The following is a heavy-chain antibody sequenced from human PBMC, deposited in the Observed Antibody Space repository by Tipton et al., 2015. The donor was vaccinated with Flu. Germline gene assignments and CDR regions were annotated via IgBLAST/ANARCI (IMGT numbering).Heavy chain of an antibody. CDR1: GFIFSDYA. CDR2: ISRRNNNV. D-gene: IGHD3-10*01. CDR3: AREPAPIGSPKSDAFDV. Sequence: GSLRLSCAASGFIFSDYAMHWVRQAPGKGLEWVSSISRRNNNVDYADSVKGRFTISRDDSKNTLALQMNSLRTEDTAIYYCAREPAPIGSPKSDAFDVWGQGTKVTVSS. J-gene: IGHJ3*01. V-gene: IGHV3-21*01.